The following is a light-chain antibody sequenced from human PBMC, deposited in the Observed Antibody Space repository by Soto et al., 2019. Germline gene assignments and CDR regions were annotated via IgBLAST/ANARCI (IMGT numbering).Light chain of an antibody. Sequence: EIILTQSPDTLSLSPGERATLSCRSSQSVSSNSLAWYQQSPGQAPRLLLYDASSRATGIPARFSGSGSGTDFTLTISRLEPEDFAVYYCQQYGSSRITFGQGTRLEIK. J-gene: IGKJ5*01. V-gene: IGKV3-20*01. CDR3: QQYGSSRIT. CDR1: QSVSSNS. CDR2: DAS.